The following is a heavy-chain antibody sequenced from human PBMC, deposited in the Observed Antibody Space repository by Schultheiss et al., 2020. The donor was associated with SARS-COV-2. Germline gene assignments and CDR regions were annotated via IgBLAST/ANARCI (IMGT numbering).Heavy chain of an antibody. CDR1: GGSFSGYY. Sequence: SETLSLTCAVYGGSFSGYYWSWIRQPPGKGLEWIGYIYYSGSTNYNPSLKSRVTISVDTSKNQFSLKLSSVTAADTAVYYCAKGDDSVGWAGYYYYGLDVWGQGTTVTVSS. CDR3: AKGDDSVGWAGYYYYGLDV. J-gene: IGHJ6*02. V-gene: IGHV4-59*08. D-gene: IGHD3-22*01. CDR2: IYYSGST.